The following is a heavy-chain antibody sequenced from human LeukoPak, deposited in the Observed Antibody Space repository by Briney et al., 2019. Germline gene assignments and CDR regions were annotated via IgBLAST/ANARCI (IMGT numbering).Heavy chain of an antibody. D-gene: IGHD4-17*01. V-gene: IGHV3-7*03. J-gene: IGHJ3*02. CDR2: IKPDGSEK. Sequence: GGSLRLSCAASGFTFSTYWMTWVRQAPGKGLEWVANIKPDGSEKYYVDSVKGRFTVSRDNAKNSLYLQMNSLRAEDTAVYYCAKDPNGDYIGAFDIWGQGTMVTVSS. CDR3: AKDPNGDYIGAFDI. CDR1: GFTFSTYW.